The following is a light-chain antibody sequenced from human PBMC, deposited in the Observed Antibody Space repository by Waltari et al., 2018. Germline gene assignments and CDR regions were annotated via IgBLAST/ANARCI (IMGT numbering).Light chain of an antibody. Sequence: QSALTQPSSVSGSPGPSISIPFTGTSSHVRGYHYVSWYQQDPGKAPKRIIYEVSNRPSGISNRFSGSKSGNTASLTISGLQAEDEADYYCSAYSSSSRVFGTGTKVTVL. CDR3: SAYSSSSRV. CDR2: EVS. V-gene: IGLV2-14*03. J-gene: IGLJ1*01. CDR1: SSHVRGYHY.